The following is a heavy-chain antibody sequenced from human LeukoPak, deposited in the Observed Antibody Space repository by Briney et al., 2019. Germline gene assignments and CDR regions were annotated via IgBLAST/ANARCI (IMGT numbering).Heavy chain of an antibody. CDR1: GFTFSSYA. CDR3: VKDSSSLLWFGELSYFDY. V-gene: IGHV3-23*01. J-gene: IGHJ4*02. Sequence: GGSLRLSCAASGFTFSSYAMSWVRQAPGKGLEWVSAISGSGGSTYYADSVKGRFTISRDNSKNTLYLQMNSLRAEDTAVYYCVKDSSSLLWFGELSYFDYWGQGTLVTVSS. CDR2: ISGSGGST. D-gene: IGHD3-10*01.